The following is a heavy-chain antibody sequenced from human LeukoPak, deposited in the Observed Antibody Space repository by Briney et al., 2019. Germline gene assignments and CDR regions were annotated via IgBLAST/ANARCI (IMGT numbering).Heavy chain of an antibody. CDR1: GYTFTVYY. CDR3: ARGNSKYSSGWYDGPPFDY. V-gene: IGHV1-2*02. D-gene: IGHD6-19*01. Sequence: GASLKVSCTASGYTFTVYYMRCVRQAPGQGLEWMGWITPTSGGTNYAQKFQGRVTMTRDTSISPAYMELSRVRSDDTAVYYCARGNSKYSSGWYDGPPFDYWGQGTLVTVSS. J-gene: IGHJ4*02. CDR2: ITPTSGGT.